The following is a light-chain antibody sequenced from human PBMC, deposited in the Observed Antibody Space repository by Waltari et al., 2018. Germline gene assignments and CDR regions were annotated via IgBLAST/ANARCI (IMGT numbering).Light chain of an antibody. J-gene: IGKJ4*01. Sequence: DIQLTQSPSFLSASVGDRVTITCRASQGINNYLAWYQQKPGKAPTVLIYDASHLQSGVPSRFSGSGSGTEFTLTISSLQPEDFATYDCQQLKSYPLTFGGGTKVEIK. CDR3: QQLKSYPLT. CDR2: DAS. CDR1: QGINNY. V-gene: IGKV1-9*01.